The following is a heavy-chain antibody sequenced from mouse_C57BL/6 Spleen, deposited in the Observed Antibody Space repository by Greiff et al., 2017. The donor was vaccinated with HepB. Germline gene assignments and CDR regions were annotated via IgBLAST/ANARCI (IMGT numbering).Heavy chain of an antibody. Sequence: DVQLVESGAGLVKPGGSLKLSCAASGFTFSSYAMSWVRQTPEKRLEWVAYISCGGDYTDYADTLKGRSTISRDNAKNTLYLQMSSLTSEDTAMYYCARERCYGGSHYYALDYWGQGTSVTVSS. CDR2: ISCGGDYT. D-gene: IGHD1-1*01. J-gene: IGHJ4*01. V-gene: IGHV5S21*01. CDR1: GFTFSSYA. CDR3: ARERCYGGSHYYALDY.